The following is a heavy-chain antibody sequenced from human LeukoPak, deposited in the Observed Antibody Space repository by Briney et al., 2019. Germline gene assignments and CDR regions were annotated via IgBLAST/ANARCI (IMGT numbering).Heavy chain of an antibody. CDR3: ARGVGSSESNCFDP. Sequence: PSETLSLTCSVSGGSISSGNYYWSWLRQPAGKGLEWIGRTYASGSATYNPSLKSRVTISVDKSKNQFSLKLNSVTAADTAVYYCARGVGSSESNCFDPWGQGTLATVSS. J-gene: IGHJ5*02. V-gene: IGHV4-61*02. CDR2: TYASGSA. D-gene: IGHD1-26*01. CDR1: GGSISSGNYY.